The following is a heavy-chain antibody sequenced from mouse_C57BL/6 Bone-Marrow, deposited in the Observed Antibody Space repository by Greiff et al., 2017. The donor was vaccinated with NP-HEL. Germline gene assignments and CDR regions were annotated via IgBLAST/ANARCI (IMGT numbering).Heavy chain of an antibody. CDR1: GYTFTSYG. CDR3: ARSPFITTVEAY. J-gene: IGHJ3*01. D-gene: IGHD1-1*01. CDR2: IYPRSGNT. Sequence: VQVVESGAELARPGASVKLSCKASGYTFTSYGISWVKQRTGQGLEWIGEIYPRSGNTYYNEKFKGKATLTADKSSSTAYMELRSLTSEDSAVYFCARSPFITTVEAYWGQGTLVTVSA. V-gene: IGHV1-81*01.